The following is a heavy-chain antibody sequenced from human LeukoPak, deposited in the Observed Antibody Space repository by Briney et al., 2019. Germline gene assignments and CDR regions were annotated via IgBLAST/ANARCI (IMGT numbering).Heavy chain of an antibody. Sequence: GRSLRHSCAASGFTFSSYAMHWVRQAPGKGLEWVAVLSYDGSNKYYADSVKGRFTISRDNSKNTLYLQMNSLRAEDTAVYYCAKAHGYTVYDPGDYWGQGTLVTVSS. CDR1: GFTFSSYA. V-gene: IGHV3-30-3*01. CDR2: LSYDGSNK. J-gene: IGHJ4*02. CDR3: AKAHGYTVYDPGDY. D-gene: IGHD5/OR15-5a*01.